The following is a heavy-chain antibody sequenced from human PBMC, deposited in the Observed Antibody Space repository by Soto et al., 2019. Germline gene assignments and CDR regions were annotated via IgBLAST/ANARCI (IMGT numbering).Heavy chain of an antibody. CDR3: ARGHEMISGAMDV. J-gene: IGHJ6*02. D-gene: IGHD3-22*01. CDR1: GYRFETYA. CDR2: TSSYNIDT. Sequence: QVQLVQSGAEVKKPGASVKVSCKSSGYRFETYAMNWVRQAPGQGLEWMGWTSSYNIDTFYADKFQDRVSMTTDTSTGTAYMELRSLSSDDTAVYYCARGHEMISGAMDVWGQGTAVTVSS. V-gene: IGHV1-18*01.